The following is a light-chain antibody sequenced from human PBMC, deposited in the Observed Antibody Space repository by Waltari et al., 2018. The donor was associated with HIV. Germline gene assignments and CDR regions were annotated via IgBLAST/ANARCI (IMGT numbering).Light chain of an antibody. CDR3: QSYDRTLDSRV. Sequence: LTQPPSVSGAPGLNVTITCSPSVSDFGATLDVHWYVPSPGTAPRLLIYGDRVRPSGVPDRFSGSKSACLASLTVVGLQVGDEADYYCQSYDRTLDSRVFGGGTRLTVL. V-gene: IGLV1-40*01. J-gene: IGLJ3*02. CDR2: GDR. CDR1: VSDFGATLD.